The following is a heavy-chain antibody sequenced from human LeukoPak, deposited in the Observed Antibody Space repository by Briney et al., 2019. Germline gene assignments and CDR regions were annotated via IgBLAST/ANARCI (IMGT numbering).Heavy chain of an antibody. CDR2: ISGDGGST. CDR3: AFTLNYYDSSGGQDAFDI. D-gene: IGHD3-22*01. Sequence: GGSLRLSCAASGFTFDDYAMHWVRQAPGKGLEWVSLISGDGGSTYYADSVKGRFTISRDNSKNSLYLQMNSLRTEDTALYYCAFTLNYYDSSGGQDAFDIWGQGTMVTVSS. V-gene: IGHV3-43*02. J-gene: IGHJ3*02. CDR1: GFTFDDYA.